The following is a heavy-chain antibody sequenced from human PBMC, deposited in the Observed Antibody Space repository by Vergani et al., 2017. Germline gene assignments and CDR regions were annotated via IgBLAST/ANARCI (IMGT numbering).Heavy chain of an antibody. CDR2: ISASGNA. Sequence: QVQLQASGPGRVKPSQTLSLPCTMSGGSIRAVYYFWSWIRQPAGKGLEWLGHISASGNASHSPSLKTRVSMSVDTSKNQFSRTVTSVTAADTAIYFCARRSGGYYSGGKVHPLRTDFDVWGNGTVVTVSS. CDR1: GGSIRAVYYF. CDR3: ARRSGGYYSGGKVHPLRTDFDV. J-gene: IGHJ3*01. D-gene: IGHD2-15*01. V-gene: IGHV4-61*02.